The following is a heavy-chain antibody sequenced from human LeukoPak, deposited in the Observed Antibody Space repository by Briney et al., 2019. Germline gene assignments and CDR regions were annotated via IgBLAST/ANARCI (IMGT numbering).Heavy chain of an antibody. D-gene: IGHD4-23*01. CDR3: ARYCGGNSNFDY. V-gene: IGHV4-30-4*01. CDR1: GGSISSGAHY. Sequence: NPSETLSLTCTVSGGSISSGAHYWSWVRQPPGKGLEWIGYISYSGSTYYNPSLKSRVTISIDTSKSQFSLKLSSVTAADTAVYYCARYCGGNSNFDYWGQGTLVTVSS. CDR2: ISYSGST. J-gene: IGHJ4*02.